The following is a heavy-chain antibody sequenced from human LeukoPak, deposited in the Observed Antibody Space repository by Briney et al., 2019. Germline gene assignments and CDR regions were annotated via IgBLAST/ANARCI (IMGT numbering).Heavy chain of an antibody. J-gene: IGHJ4*02. CDR3: AKGTDMDY. V-gene: IGHV3-43*01. CDR1: GFTFDDYT. D-gene: IGHD3-9*01. Sequence: GGSLRLSSAASGFTFDDYTMHWVRQAPGKGLEWVSLLSWDGSTTYFADSVKGRFTISRDNSKNSLYLQMNSLRTEDTALYYCAKGTDMDYWGQGTLVTVSS. CDR2: LSWDGSTT.